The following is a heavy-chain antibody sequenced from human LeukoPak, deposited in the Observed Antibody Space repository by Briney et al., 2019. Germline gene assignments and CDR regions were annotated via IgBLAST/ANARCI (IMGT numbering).Heavy chain of an antibody. V-gene: IGHV1-18*01. CDR1: GYTFTTYG. CDR3: ARGLTTVTTSPFDD. CDR2: ISVFDGNT. J-gene: IGHJ4*02. Sequence: ASVKVSCKASGYTFTTYGISWVRQAPGQGLEWMGWISVFDGNTNYAQKFHGRVIMTTDTSTSTAYMDLRSLRSDDTAVYYCARGLTTVTTSPFDDWGQGTLVTVSS. D-gene: IGHD4-17*01.